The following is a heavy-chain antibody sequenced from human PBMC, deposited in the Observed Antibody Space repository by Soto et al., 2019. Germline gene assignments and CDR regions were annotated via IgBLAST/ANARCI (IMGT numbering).Heavy chain of an antibody. CDR3: AKDAKPWFGDSAPDY. CDR1: GFTFDDYA. Sequence: GGSLRLSCAASGFTFDDYAMHWVRQAPGKGLEWVSGISWNSGSIGYADSVKGRFTISRDNAKNSLYLQMNSLRAEDTALYYCAKDAKPWFGDSAPDYWGQGTLVTVSS. V-gene: IGHV3-9*01. CDR2: ISWNSGSI. D-gene: IGHD3-10*01. J-gene: IGHJ4*02.